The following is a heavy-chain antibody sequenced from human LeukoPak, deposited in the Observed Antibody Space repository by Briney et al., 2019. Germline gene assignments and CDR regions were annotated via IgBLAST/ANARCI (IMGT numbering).Heavy chain of an antibody. Sequence: PGGSLRLSCAASGFTFSSYSMNWVRQAPGKGLEWVSSISSSSSYIYYADSVKGRFTISRDNAKNSLYLQMNSLRAEDTAVYYCARDGFRGYDFDYWGQGTLVTVSS. J-gene: IGHJ4*02. V-gene: IGHV3-21*01. CDR2: ISSSSSYI. D-gene: IGHD5-12*01. CDR1: GFTFSSYS. CDR3: ARDGFRGYDFDY.